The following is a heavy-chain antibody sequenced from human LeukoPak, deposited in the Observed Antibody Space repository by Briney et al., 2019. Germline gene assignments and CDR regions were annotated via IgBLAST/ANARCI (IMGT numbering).Heavy chain of an antibody. CDR2: ISSSSSTI. D-gene: IGHD6-13*01. V-gene: IGHV3-48*04. J-gene: IGHJ4*02. CDR1: GFTFSSYS. Sequence: GGSLRLSCAASGFTFSSYSMNWVRQAPGKGLEWVSYISSSSSTIYYADSVKGRFTISRDNAKNSLYLQMNRLRAEDTAVYYCARDRVGSSWYYFDDWGQGTLVTVSS. CDR3: ARDRVGSSWYYFDD.